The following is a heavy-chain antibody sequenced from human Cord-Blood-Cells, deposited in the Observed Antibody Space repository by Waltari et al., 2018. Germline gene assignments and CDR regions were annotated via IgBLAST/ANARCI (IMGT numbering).Heavy chain of an antibody. CDR3: AKGLSSYFDY. J-gene: IGHJ4*02. CDR1: GFTFSSYG. V-gene: IGHV3-30*18. CDR2: ISYDGSNK. Sequence: QVQLVESGGGVVQPGRSLRLSCAASGFTFSSYGMHWVRQAPGKGLEWVAVISYDGSNKYYADSVKGRFTISRDNSKNTLYLQMNSLRAEDTAVYYCAKGLSSYFDYWGQGTLVTVSS.